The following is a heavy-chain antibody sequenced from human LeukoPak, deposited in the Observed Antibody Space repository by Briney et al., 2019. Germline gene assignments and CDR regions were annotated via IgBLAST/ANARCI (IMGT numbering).Heavy chain of an antibody. J-gene: IGHJ4*02. D-gene: IGHD2-2*01. CDR3: ARGLVVPAALFDY. Sequence: SIYHSGTTYYNPSLKSRVTISVDTSKNQFSLKLSSVTAADTAVYYCARGLVVPAALFDYWGQG. V-gene: IGHV4-38-2*02. CDR2: IYHSGTT.